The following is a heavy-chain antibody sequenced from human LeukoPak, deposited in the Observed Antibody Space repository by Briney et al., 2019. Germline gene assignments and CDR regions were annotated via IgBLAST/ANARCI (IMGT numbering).Heavy chain of an antibody. CDR3: APGSTSGNRGSYYDP. CDR1: GGSISTSYY. CDR2: IFFGGST. J-gene: IGHJ5*02. D-gene: IGHD1-26*01. Sequence: SSETLSLTCTVSGGSISTSYYWGWFRQPPRKGQEWIGSIFFGGSTYYNPSFKSRVTISVDTSKKHFSLKLSSVTAADTAVYYCAPGSTSGNRGSYYDPWGQGTLVTVSS. V-gene: IGHV4-39*01.